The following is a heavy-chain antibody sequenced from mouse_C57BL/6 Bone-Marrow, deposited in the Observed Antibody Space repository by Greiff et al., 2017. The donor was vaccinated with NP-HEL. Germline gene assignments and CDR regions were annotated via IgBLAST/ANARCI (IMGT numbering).Heavy chain of an antibody. CDR1: GFTFSSYA. V-gene: IGHV5-4*01. Sequence: EVKLMESGGGLVKPGGSLKLSCAASGFTFSSYAMSWVRQTPEKRLEWVATISDGGSYTYYPDNVKGRFTISRDNAKNNLYLQMSHLKSEDTAMYYCARERVYFNWYFDVWGTGTTVTVSS. CDR3: ARERVYFNWYFDV. J-gene: IGHJ1*03. D-gene: IGHD2-1*01. CDR2: ISDGGSYT.